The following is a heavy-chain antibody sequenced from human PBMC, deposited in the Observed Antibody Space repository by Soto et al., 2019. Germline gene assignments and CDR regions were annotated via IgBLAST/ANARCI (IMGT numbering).Heavy chain of an antibody. CDR3: TTDHPQLWSHEQVDY. J-gene: IGHJ4*02. D-gene: IGHD5-18*01. CDR1: GFTFSNAW. CDR2: IKRKTDGGTT. V-gene: IGHV3-15*07. Sequence: GESLKISCAASGFTFSNAWMNWVRQAPGKGLEWVGRIKRKTDGGTTDYAAPLKGRFTISRDDSKNTLYLQMNSLKTEDTAVYYCTTDHPQLWSHEQVDYWGQGTLVTVSS.